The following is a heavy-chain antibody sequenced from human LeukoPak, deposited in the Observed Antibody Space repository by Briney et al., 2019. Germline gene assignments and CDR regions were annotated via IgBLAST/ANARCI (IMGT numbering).Heavy chain of an antibody. J-gene: IGHJ4*02. Sequence: GGSLRLSCAASGFTFSDYYMTWIRQAPGKGLEWVSYISSSGDTISYADSVKGRFAISRDNAKNSLYLQMNSLRAEDTAAYYCARVGVIAAAGTYDYWGQGTLVTVSS. V-gene: IGHV3-11*01. D-gene: IGHD6-13*01. CDR3: ARVGVIAAAGTYDY. CDR2: ISSSGDTI. CDR1: GFTFSDYY.